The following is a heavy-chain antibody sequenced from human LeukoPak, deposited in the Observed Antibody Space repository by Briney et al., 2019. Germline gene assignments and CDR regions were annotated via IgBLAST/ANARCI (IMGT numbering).Heavy chain of an antibody. CDR3: ARQRKYFDY. J-gene: IGHJ4*02. Sequence: PSETLSLTCTVSGDSISSYYWTWIRQPPGRGLEWIAYIYYSGDTNYNPSLKSRVTISIDAYKNQLSLKLTSVTAADTAVYYCARQRKYFDYWGQGTLVTVSS. CDR2: IYYSGDT. D-gene: IGHD1-1*01. V-gene: IGHV4-59*01. CDR1: GDSISSYY.